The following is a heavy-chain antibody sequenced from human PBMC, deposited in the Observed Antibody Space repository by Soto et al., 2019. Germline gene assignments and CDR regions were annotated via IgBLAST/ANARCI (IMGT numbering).Heavy chain of an antibody. CDR2: ISYDGSNK. CDR3: AREELRFFAWFDP. J-gene: IGHJ5*02. CDR1: GFTFSTYT. V-gene: IGHV3-30-3*01. Sequence: GGSLRLSCAASGFTFSTYTMHWVRQAPGKGLEWVALISYDGSNKYYADSVKGRFTISRDNSKNTLYLQMNNLRAEDTAVYYCAREELRFFAWFDPWGQGTLVTVSS. D-gene: IGHD3-3*01.